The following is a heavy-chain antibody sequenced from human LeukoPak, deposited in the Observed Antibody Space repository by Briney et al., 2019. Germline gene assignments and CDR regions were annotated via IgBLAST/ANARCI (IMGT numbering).Heavy chain of an antibody. V-gene: IGHV4-59*01. J-gene: IGHJ5*02. CDR1: SGSIGNSY. Sequence: SETLSLTCTVSSGSIGNSYWSWIRQPPGEGLEWIGYIYYTGSTSYNPFLKSRVTISVDTSKNQFSLKLSSVTAADTAVYYCARNIVGATGNWFDPWGQGTLVTVSS. CDR2: IYYTGST. D-gene: IGHD1-26*01. CDR3: ARNIVGATGNWFDP.